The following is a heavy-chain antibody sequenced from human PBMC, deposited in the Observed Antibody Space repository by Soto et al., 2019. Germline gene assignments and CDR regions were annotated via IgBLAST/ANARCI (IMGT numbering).Heavy chain of an antibody. J-gene: IGHJ1*01. D-gene: IGHD3-10*01. CDR3: ARTRGDPEDFQH. CDR2: IIPILGIA. CDR1: GGTFSSYT. V-gene: IGHV1-69*02. Sequence: QVQLVQSGAEVKKPGSSVKVSCKASGGTFSSYTISWVRQAPGQGLEWMGRIIPILGIANYAQKFQGRVKITADKSTSTAYMELSSLRSEDTAVYYCARTRGDPEDFQHWGQGTLVTVSS.